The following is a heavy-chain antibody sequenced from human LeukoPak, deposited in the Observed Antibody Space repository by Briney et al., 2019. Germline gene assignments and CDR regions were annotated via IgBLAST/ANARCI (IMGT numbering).Heavy chain of an antibody. J-gene: IGHJ5*02. V-gene: IGHV4-59*01. CDR2: IYYSGST. Sequence: SETLSLTCAVYGGSFSGYYWSWIRQPPGKGLEWIGYIYYSGSTNYNPSLKSRVTISVDTSKNQFSLKLSSVTAADTAVYYCASPKYSSSSVRNWFDPWGQGTLVTVSS. CDR1: GGSFSGYY. CDR3: ASPKYSSSSVRNWFDP. D-gene: IGHD6-6*01.